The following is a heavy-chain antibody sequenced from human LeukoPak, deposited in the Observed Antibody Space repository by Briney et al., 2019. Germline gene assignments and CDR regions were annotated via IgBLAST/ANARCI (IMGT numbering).Heavy chain of an antibody. V-gene: IGHV1-24*01. D-gene: IGHD3-10*01. CDR3: ATGGRITMVRGVYYMNPFDY. CDR1: GYTLTELF. CDR2: FDPEDGKT. J-gene: IGHJ4*02. Sequence: VASVKVSCKVSGYTLTELFMHWVRQAPGKGLEWMGSFDPEDGKTIYAQKFQGRVTMTEDTSTDTAYMELSSLRSEDTAVYYCATGGRITMVRGVYYMNPFDYWGQEALVTVSS.